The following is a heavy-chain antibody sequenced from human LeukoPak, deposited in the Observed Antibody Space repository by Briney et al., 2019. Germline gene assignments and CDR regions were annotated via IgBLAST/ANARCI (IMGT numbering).Heavy chain of an antibody. J-gene: IGHJ5*01. D-gene: IGHD4-23*01. V-gene: IGHV3-9*01. CDR2: ITWNSGYK. CDR1: GFIFEHYG. CDR3: AKASVYGGNDFDS. Sequence: GGSLRLSCAASGFIFEHYGMHWVRQVPGKGLEWVSYITWNSGYKGYADSVKGRFAISRDNAKNSLYLQMNSLTGEDTAFYYCAKASVYGGNDFDSWGQGDLVTVSS.